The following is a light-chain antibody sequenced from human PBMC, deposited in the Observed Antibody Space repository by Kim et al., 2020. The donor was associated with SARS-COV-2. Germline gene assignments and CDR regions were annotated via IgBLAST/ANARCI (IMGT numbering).Light chain of an antibody. J-gene: IGKJ4*01. CDR1: QDISNY. CDR3: QQNHNFPPLT. V-gene: IGKV1-33*01. Sequence: DIQMTQSPSSLSASVGDRVTITCQASQDISNYLNWYQQKPGKAPKLLINDALYLETGVPSRFSGSGYGTKFTFIINSVQPEDVATYYCQQNHNFPPLTFGGGTKVDIK. CDR2: DAL.